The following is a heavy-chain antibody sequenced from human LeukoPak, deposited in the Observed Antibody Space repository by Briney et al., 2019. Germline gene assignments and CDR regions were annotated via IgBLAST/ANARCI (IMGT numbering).Heavy chain of an antibody. CDR3: ARDLSFGSLDF. CDR1: GFILSTHG. Sequence: GGSLRLSCAASGFILSTHGMHWVRQAPGKGLEWVAGMWYDGSREDYTDSVKGRFTISRDMSKNTLNLQMNSLRVEDTAMFYCARDLSFGSLDFRGQGTLVTVSS. CDR2: MWYDGSRE. D-gene: IGHD1-26*01. V-gene: IGHV3-33*01. J-gene: IGHJ4*02.